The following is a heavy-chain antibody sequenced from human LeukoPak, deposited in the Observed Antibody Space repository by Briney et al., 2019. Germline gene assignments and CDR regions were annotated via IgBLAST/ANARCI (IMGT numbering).Heavy chain of an antibody. CDR1: GFTFSSYS. Sequence: GGSLRLSCAASGFTFSSYSMSWVRQSPGKGLEWVSSVSASGLSTYYADSVKGRFTISRDNSKNTLYLQMNSLAADDTALYYCARRKVGPTNYYYGVDVWGQGTTVTVSS. D-gene: IGHD1-26*01. J-gene: IGHJ6*02. CDR3: ARRKVGPTNYYYGVDV. V-gene: IGHV3-23*01. CDR2: VSASGLST.